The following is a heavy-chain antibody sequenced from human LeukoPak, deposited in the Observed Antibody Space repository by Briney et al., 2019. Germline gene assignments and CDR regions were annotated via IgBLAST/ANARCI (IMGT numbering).Heavy chain of an antibody. CDR1: GGSFSGYY. J-gene: IGHJ4*02. D-gene: IGHD1-26*01. Sequence: SETLSLTCAVYGGSFSGYYWSWIRQPPGKGLEWIGEINHSGSTNYNPSLKSRVTISVDTSKNQFSLKLSSVTAADTAVYYCARIPIVGAESFDYWGQGTLVTVSS. CDR2: INHSGST. CDR3: ARIPIVGAESFDY. V-gene: IGHV4-34*01.